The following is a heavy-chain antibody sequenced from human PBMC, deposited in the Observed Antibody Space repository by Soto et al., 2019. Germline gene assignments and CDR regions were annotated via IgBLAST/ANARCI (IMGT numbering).Heavy chain of an antibody. Sequence: QVQLVQSGAEVKKPWASVKVSCKASGYTFTSYGISWVRQSPGQGLEWRGWINAYNGNTNYAQKLQGRVTMTTDKYRSTADMALRSLRSDGTAVYYCARGTTVETGSYWGQGTLVTVSS. CDR2: INAYNGNT. CDR3: ARGTTVETGSY. J-gene: IGHJ4*02. V-gene: IGHV1-18*01. D-gene: IGHD4-17*01. CDR1: GYTFTSYG.